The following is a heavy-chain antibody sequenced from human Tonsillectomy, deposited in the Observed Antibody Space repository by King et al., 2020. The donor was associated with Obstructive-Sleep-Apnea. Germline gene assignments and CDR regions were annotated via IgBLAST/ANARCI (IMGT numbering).Heavy chain of an antibody. CDR2: INPSGGST. Sequence: VPLVASGAEVKKPGASVKVSCKASGYTFTSYYMHWVRQAPGQGLEWMGIINPSGGSTSYAQQFQGRVTMTRDTSTSTVYMELSSLRSEDTAVYYCAGSRIVVENAWGMDVWGQGTKVTVSS. CDR3: AGSRIVVENAWGMDV. CDR1: GYTFTSYY. V-gene: IGHV1-46*01. D-gene: IGHD3-22*01. J-gene: IGHJ6*02.